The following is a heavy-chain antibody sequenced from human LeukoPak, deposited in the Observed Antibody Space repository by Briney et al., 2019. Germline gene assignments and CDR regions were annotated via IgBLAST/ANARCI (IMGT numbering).Heavy chain of an antibody. CDR3: ARVGQQLVLDYFDY. CDR2: ISSSGSTI. D-gene: IGHD6-13*01. V-gene: IGHV3-48*03. Sequence: PGGSLRLSCAASGFTFSSYGMNWVRQAPGKGLEWVSYISSSGSTIYYADSVKGRFTISRDNAKNSLYLQMNSLRAEDTAVYYCARVGQQLVLDYFDYWGQGTLVTVSS. CDR1: GFTFSSYG. J-gene: IGHJ4*02.